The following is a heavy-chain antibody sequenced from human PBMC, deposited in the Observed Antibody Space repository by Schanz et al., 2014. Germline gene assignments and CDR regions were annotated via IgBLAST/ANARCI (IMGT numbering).Heavy chain of an antibody. CDR2: TSNDGSFT. CDR1: GFTFSDSW. CDR3: VRDTDYHFDY. V-gene: IGHV3-74*01. J-gene: IGHJ4*02. Sequence: LVESGGGLVQPGGSLRLSCAASGFTFSDSWMHWVRQAPGKGLVWVSRTSNDGSFTTFADSVKGRFTISRDNAKNTLYLQMNSLRAEDTAVYYCVRDTDYHFDYWGQGTLVTVSS. D-gene: IGHD4-17*01.